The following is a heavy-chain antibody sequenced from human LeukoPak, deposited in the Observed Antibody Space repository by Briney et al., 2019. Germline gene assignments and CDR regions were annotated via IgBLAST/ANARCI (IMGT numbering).Heavy chain of an antibody. Sequence: SATLSLTCTVSGGSITNYYWSWIRQPPGKGLEWIGYIYYSGSTNYNPSLKSRVTISVDTSKTQFSLKLSSVTAADTAVYYCARAAGPLAAPDFWGQGTPVTVSS. CDR3: ARAAGPLAAPDF. D-gene: IGHD6-13*01. V-gene: IGHV4-59*01. J-gene: IGHJ4*02. CDR1: GGSITNYY. CDR2: IYYSGST.